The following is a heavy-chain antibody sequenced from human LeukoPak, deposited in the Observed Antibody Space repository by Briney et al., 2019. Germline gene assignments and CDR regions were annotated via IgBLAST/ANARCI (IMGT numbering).Heavy chain of an antibody. CDR1: GGSISSSSYY. V-gene: IGHV4-39*07. CDR2: INHSGST. Sequence: SETLSLTCTVSGGSISSSSYYWGWIRQPPGKGLEWIGEINHSGSTNYNPSLKSRVTISVDTSKNQFSLKLSSVTAADTAVYYCAVGAAMVTYYFDYWGQGTLVTVSS. J-gene: IGHJ4*02. D-gene: IGHD5-18*01. CDR3: AVGAAMVTYYFDY.